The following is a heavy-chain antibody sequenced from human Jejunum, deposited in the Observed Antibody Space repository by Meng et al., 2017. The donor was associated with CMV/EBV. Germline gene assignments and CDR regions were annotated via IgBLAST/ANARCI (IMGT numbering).Heavy chain of an antibody. CDR3: ARSKVAMGFDL. J-gene: IGHJ5*02. D-gene: IGHD5-12*01. CDR2: ISSGGGPQ. CDR1: GFSFSHYE. Sequence: ASGFSFSHYEVDWVRQAPGKGLEWVSFISSGGGPQYHADSVKGRFTISSGSAKNSLDLQMNGLRIEDTAIYYCARSKVAMGFDLWGQGTLVTVSS. V-gene: IGHV3-48*03.